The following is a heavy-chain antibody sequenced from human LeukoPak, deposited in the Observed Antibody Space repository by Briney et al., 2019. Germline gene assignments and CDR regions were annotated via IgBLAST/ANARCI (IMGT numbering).Heavy chain of an antibody. CDR3: ARRRSAARPASFDY. D-gene: IGHD6-6*01. CDR2: MDPNSGNT. Sequence: ASVKVSCKASGYTFTSYDINWVRQATGQGLEWMGWMDPNSGNTGYAQKFEGRVTITRNTSISTAYMELSSLRTEDTAVYYCARRRSAARPASFDYWGQGTLVTVSS. J-gene: IGHJ4*02. V-gene: IGHV1-8*03. CDR1: GYTFTSYD.